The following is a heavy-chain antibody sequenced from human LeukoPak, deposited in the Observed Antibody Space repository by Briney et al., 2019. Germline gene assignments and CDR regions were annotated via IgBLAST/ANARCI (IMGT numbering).Heavy chain of an antibody. CDR3: ARDTVHFWSGRSPWFDP. CDR1: GFTFSNYW. CDR2: ISYDGSNK. Sequence: PGGSLRLSCAASGFTFSNYWMHWVRQAPGKGLEWVAVISYDGSNKYYADSVKGRFTISRDNSKNTLYLQMNSLSAEDTAVYYCARDTVHFWSGRSPWFDPWGQGTLVTVSS. V-gene: IGHV3-30-3*01. D-gene: IGHD3-3*02. J-gene: IGHJ5*02.